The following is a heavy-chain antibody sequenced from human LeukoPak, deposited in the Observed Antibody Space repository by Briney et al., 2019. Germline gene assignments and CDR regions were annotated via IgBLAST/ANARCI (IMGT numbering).Heavy chain of an antibody. J-gene: IGHJ3*02. D-gene: IGHD6-6*01. V-gene: IGHV1-69*13. CDR1: GGTFSSYA. CDR2: IIPIFGTA. CDR3: AREAYSSSSGGAFDI. Sequence: ASVKVSCKASGGTFSSYAISWVRQAPGQGLEWMGGIIPIFGTANYAQKFQGRVTITADESTSTAYMELSSLRSEDTAVYYCAREAYSSSSGGAFDIWGQGTMVTVSS.